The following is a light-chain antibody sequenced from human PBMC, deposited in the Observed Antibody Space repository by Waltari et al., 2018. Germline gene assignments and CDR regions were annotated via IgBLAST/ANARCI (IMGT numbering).Light chain of an antibody. CDR2: TAS. CDR1: QSISDY. Sequence: DIQMTQSPPAPSASVGDRVAITCRASQSISDYLHWYQQKPGKAPRVLIYTASSLQRGVPTRFSGSGSGTEFTLTISTLQPEDAATYYCQQSYSSPWTFGQGTKVEIK. V-gene: IGKV1-39*01. CDR3: QQSYSSPWT. J-gene: IGKJ1*01.